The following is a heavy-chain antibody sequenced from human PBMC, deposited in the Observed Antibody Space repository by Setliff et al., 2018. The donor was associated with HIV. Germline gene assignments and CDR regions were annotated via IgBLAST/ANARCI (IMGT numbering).Heavy chain of an antibody. J-gene: IGHJ4*02. CDR3: ARTYSSNWYIDY. D-gene: IGHD6-13*01. Sequence: SETLPLTCTVSGDSIISGDYYWSWIRQPPGKGPEWIGSLYYRGTTYYNPSLKSRVTISTGTSNNQFSLTLSSVTAADTAVCYCARTYSSNWYIDYWGQGTLVTVSS. CDR2: LYYRGTT. CDR1: GDSIISGDYY. V-gene: IGHV4-39*01.